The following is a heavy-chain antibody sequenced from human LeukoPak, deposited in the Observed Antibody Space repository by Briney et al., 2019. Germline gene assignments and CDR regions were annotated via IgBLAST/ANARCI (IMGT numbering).Heavy chain of an antibody. CDR1: GGSISSYY. CDR3: ARGGSGSGMDV. Sequence: SETLSLTCTVSGGSISSYYWSWIRQPPGKGLEWIGYIYYSGSTNYNPSLKSRVTISVDTSKNQFSLKLSSVTAADPAVYYCARGGSGSGMDVWGKGTTVTVSS. D-gene: IGHD6-19*01. V-gene: IGHV4-59*01. CDR2: IYYSGST. J-gene: IGHJ6*04.